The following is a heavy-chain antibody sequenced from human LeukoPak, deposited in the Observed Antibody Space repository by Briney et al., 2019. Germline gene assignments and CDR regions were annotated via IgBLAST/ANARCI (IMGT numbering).Heavy chain of an antibody. V-gene: IGHV5-51*01. Sequence: ESLKISFKGFGYSFTSYCIGLVRQMPGKGLEWMGNIYSGYSAIRYSPSFQGLVTISADKSISTAFLQWGSLKASDTAMYYCARTAKYYDFWSGYLYFYYWGQGTLVTVSS. CDR3: ARTAKYYDFWSGYLYFYY. J-gene: IGHJ4*02. CDR1: GYSFTSYC. CDR2: IYSGYSAI. D-gene: IGHD3-3*01.